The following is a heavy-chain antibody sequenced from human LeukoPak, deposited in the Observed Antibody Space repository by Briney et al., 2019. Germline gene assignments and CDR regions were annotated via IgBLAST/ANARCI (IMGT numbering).Heavy chain of an antibody. Sequence: ASVKVSCKASGYTLSSYFMHWVRQAPGQGLEWMGIINPSDGSTSYARELQGRVTMTRDTSTGTVYMELSGLRSEDTAVYYCARVDVTFGLIGDYWGQGTPVTVSS. CDR1: GYTLSSYF. J-gene: IGHJ4*02. CDR3: ARVDVTFGLIGDY. V-gene: IGHV1-46*01. D-gene: IGHD2-21*02. CDR2: INPSDGST.